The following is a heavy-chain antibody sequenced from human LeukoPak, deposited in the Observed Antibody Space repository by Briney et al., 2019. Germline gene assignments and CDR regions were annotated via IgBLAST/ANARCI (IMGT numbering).Heavy chain of an antibody. J-gene: IGHJ1*01. CDR1: GFTFSSYA. CDR2: ISGSGGST. V-gene: IGHV3-23*01. CDR3: AKDGYSYGEQNEYFQH. Sequence: GGSLRLSCAASGFTFSSYAMSWVRQAPGKGLEWVSAISGSGGSTYYADSVKGRFTISRDNSKNTLYLQMNSLRAEDTAVYYCAKDGYSYGEQNEYFQHWGLGTLVTVSS. D-gene: IGHD5-18*01.